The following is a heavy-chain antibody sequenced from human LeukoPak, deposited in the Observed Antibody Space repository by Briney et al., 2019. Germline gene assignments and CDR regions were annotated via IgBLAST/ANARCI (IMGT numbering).Heavy chain of an antibody. CDR1: GGTFSSYA. D-gene: IGHD3-3*01. V-gene: IGHV1-69*05. CDR2: IIPIFGTA. Sequence: SVKVSCKASGGTFSSYAISWVRQAPGQGLEWMGGIIPIFGTANYAQKFQGRVTITTDESTSTAYMELSSLRSEDTVVYYCARGSITIFGVVIIPGGAFDIWGQGTMVTVSS. J-gene: IGHJ3*02. CDR3: ARGSITIFGVVIIPGGAFDI.